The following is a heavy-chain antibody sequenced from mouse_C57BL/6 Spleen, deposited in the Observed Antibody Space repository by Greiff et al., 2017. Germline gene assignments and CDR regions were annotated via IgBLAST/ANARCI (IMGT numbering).Heavy chain of an antibody. CDR1: GFNIKDYY. CDR2: IDPEDGET. Sequence: DVQLQESGAELVKPGASVKLSCTASGFNIKDYYMHWVKQRTEQGLEWIGRIDPEDGETKYAPKFQGKATITADTSSNTAYLQLSSLTSEDTAVYYCARGYYGSSLYYAMDYWGQGTSGTVSS. V-gene: IGHV14-2*01. D-gene: IGHD1-1*01. J-gene: IGHJ4*01. CDR3: ARGYYGSSLYYAMDY.